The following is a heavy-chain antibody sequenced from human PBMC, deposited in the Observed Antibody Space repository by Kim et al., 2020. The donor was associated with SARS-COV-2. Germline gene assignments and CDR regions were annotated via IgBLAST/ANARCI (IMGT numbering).Heavy chain of an antibody. CDR3: ARGETYYYGSGSQYYFDY. CDR2: ISYDGSNK. D-gene: IGHD3-10*01. Sequence: GGSLRLSCAASGFTFSSYAMHWVRQAPGKGLEWVAVISYDGSNKYYADSVKGRFTISRDNSKNTLYLQMNSLRAEDTAVYYCARGETYYYGSGSQYYFDYWGQGTLVTVSS. V-gene: IGHV3-30*04. J-gene: IGHJ4*02. CDR1: GFTFSSYA.